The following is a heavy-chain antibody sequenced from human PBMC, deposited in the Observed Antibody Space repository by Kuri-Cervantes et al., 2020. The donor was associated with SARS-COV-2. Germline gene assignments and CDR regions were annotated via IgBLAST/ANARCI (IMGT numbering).Heavy chain of an antibody. V-gene: IGHV3-30-3*01. D-gene: IGHD2-2*01. CDR1: GFTFSSYW. Sequence: GESLKISCAASGFTFSSYWMSWVRQAPGKGLEWVAVISYDGSNKYYADSVKGRFTISRDNSKNTLYLQMNSLRAEDTAVYYCARDSVGYCSSTSCYSVGDIDYWGQGTLVTVSS. CDR2: ISYDGSNK. CDR3: ARDSVGYCSSTSCYSVGDIDY. J-gene: IGHJ4*02.